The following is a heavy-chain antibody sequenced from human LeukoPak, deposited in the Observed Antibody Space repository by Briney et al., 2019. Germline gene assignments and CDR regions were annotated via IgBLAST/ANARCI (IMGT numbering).Heavy chain of an antibody. CDR1: GFTFSSYA. D-gene: IGHD2-2*01. CDR2: ISGSSGST. CDR3: AKDLIPAAMPGRFDP. Sequence: GGSLRLSCAASGFTFSSYAMSWVRQAPGKGLEWVSAISGSSGSTYYADSVKGRFTISRDNSKNTLYLQMNSLRAEDTAVYYCAKDLIPAAMPGRFDPWGQGTLVTVSS. J-gene: IGHJ5*02. V-gene: IGHV3-23*01.